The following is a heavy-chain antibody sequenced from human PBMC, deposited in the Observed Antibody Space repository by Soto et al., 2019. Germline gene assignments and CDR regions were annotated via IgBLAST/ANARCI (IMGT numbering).Heavy chain of an antibody. CDR3: AREETPVSPHYYYYGLDV. J-gene: IGHJ6*02. CDR2: VYYSGGT. D-gene: IGHD4-17*01. CDR1: GDSIRGYS. V-gene: IGHV4-59*01. Sequence: QVHLQESGPGVVKPSETLSLTCSVSGDSIRGYSWSWIRQPPGKGLEWIGYVYYSGGTNYSPSFKGRVPISVDTTENQFFLTLNSVTAADTAVYFCAREETPVSPHYYYYGLDVWGQGTTVTVSS.